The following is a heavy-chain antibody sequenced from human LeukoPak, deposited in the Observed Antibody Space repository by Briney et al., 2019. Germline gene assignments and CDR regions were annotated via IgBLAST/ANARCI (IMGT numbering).Heavy chain of an antibody. J-gene: IGHJ5*02. CDR1: GGSISSYY. Sequence: SETLSLTCTVSGGSISSYYWSWIRQPPGKGLEWIVYIYYSGCTNYNPSRERRVTIFLDTSKDQFSPTLGPVHAADTAVYYCARMGSYCSGGSCYVWFEPWGQGTLVTVSS. CDR3: ARMGSYCSGGSCYVWFEP. D-gene: IGHD2-15*01. V-gene: IGHV4-59*01. CDR2: IYYSGCT.